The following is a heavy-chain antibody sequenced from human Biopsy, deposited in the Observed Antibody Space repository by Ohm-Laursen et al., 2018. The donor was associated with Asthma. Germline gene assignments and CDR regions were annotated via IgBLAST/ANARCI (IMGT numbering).Heavy chain of an antibody. V-gene: IGHV3-23*01. J-gene: IGHJ4*02. D-gene: IGHD5-12*01. Sequence: SLRLSCAASGFTFSSYAMSWVRQAPGKGLEWVSAISGSGGSTYYADSVKGRFTISRDNSKNTLYLQMSSLSAEDTAVYFCARDSGSGYDWGPLDYWGQGTLVTVSS. CDR3: ARDSGSGYDWGPLDY. CDR1: GFTFSSYA. CDR2: ISGSGGST.